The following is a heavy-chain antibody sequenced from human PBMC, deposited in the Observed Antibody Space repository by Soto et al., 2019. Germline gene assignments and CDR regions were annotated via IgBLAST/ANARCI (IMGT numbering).Heavy chain of an antibody. D-gene: IGHD2-21*01. CDR2: ISSSGSTI. V-gene: IGHV3-48*02. CDR3: AKLPLLRVVDNWFAP. CDR1: GFTFSTYS. J-gene: IGHJ5*02. Sequence: GGSLRLSCVGSGFTFSTYSMNWVRQAPGKGLEWIAFISSSGSTITYADSSKGRFTISRENAKNSVYLQMNSLRDEDTALYYCAKLPLLRVVDNWFAPWGQGTQVTVSS.